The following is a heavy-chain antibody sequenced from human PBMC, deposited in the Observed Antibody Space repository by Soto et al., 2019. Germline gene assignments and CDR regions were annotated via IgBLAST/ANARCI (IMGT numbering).Heavy chain of an antibody. CDR2: IKEDGSQK. D-gene: IGHD2-21*01. CDR3: ARDHAYSSFDY. J-gene: IGHJ4*02. V-gene: IGHV3-7*01. CDR1: GFTFSTSW. Sequence: GSLRLSCAASGFTFSTSWMTWVRQAPGKGLEWVANIKEDGSQKNFVDSVKGRFTISRDNAKNSLYLQMNSLRDEDTAVYYCARDHAYSSFDYWGQGTLVTVSS.